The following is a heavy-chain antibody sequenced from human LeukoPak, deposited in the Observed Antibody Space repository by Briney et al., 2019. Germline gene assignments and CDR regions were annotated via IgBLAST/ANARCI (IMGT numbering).Heavy chain of an antibody. Sequence: GGSLRLSCAASGFTFSDCAIHWVRQASGTGLEWVSLIESKAQSYATVYAASMKGRFTISRDELKNTAFLQLNSLKTDNTAVYYCTRDGGSYSHLDFWGQGTLVTVSS. J-gene: IGHJ4*02. V-gene: IGHV3-73*01. D-gene: IGHD1-26*01. CDR2: IESKAQSYAT. CDR1: GFTFSDCA. CDR3: TRDGGSYSHLDF.